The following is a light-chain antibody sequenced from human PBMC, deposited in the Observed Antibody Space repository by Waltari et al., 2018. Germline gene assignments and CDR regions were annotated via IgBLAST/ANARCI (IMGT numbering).Light chain of an antibody. J-gene: IGKJ3*01. V-gene: IGKV1D-13*01. CDR1: QDIASA. CDR3: QQFINYPLT. CDR2: DAS. Sequence: AIQLTQSPSSLSASVARRITITCRESQDIASALAWFVQKPGKAPQLLIYDASTLESGVPSRFSGSGSGTDFTLSISGLQPEDFATYYCQQFINYPLTFGPGTTVDIK.